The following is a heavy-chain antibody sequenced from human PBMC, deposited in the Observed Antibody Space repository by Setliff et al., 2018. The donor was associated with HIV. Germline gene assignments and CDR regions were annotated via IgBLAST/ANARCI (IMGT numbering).Heavy chain of an antibody. Sequence: GGSLRLSCAASGFTFRSYWVHWVRQAPGKGLVWVSYITADGSKTKYTDSVKGRFTITRDNAKNTVFLQMNSLRVEDTAVYYCARDGGFSTPYDYWGQGALVTVSS. J-gene: IGHJ4*02. CDR2: ITADGSKT. CDR3: ARDGGFSTPYDY. V-gene: IGHV3-74*01. D-gene: IGHD2-15*01. CDR1: GFTFRSYW.